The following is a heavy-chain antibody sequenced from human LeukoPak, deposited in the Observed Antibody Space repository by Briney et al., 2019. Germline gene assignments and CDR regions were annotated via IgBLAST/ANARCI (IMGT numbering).Heavy chain of an antibody. CDR2: IIPIFGTA. Sequence: ASVKVSCKASGGTFSSYAISWVRQAPGQGLEWMGGIIPIFGTANYAQKFQGRVTITADESTSTAYMELSSLRSEDTAVYYCARDYYDSSGYQGDYFDYWGQGTLVTVSS. V-gene: IGHV1-69*13. CDR3: ARDYYDSSGYQGDYFDY. CDR1: GGTFSSYA. J-gene: IGHJ4*02. D-gene: IGHD3-22*01.